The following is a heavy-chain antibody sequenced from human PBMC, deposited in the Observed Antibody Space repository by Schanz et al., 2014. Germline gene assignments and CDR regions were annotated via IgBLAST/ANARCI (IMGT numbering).Heavy chain of an antibody. Sequence: EVQLLESGGGLVQPGGSLRLSCAASGFTFSTYAMSWVRQAPGKGLEWVSAISGSGGSTYYADSVKGRFTISRDNSKNTLYLQMNSLRAEDTAVYYCAKDLLYGAPMPLNHLDYWGQGTLVTVSS. CDR1: GFTFSTYA. D-gene: IGHD2-2*01. V-gene: IGHV3-23*01. CDR2: ISGSGGST. J-gene: IGHJ4*02. CDR3: AKDLLYGAPMPLNHLDY.